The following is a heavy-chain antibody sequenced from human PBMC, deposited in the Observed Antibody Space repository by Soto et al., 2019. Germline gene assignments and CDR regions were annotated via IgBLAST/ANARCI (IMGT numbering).Heavy chain of an antibody. J-gene: IGHJ5*02. V-gene: IGHV1-24*01. D-gene: IGHD3-9*01. CDR1: GYTLTELS. Sequence: ASVKVSCKVSGYTLTELSMHWVRQAPGKGLEWMGGFDPEDGETIYAQKFQGRVTMTEETSTDTAYMELSSLRSEDTAVYYCATVTRGGYDILTGHNWFDPWGQGTLVTVSS. CDR3: ATVTRGGYDILTGHNWFDP. CDR2: FDPEDGET.